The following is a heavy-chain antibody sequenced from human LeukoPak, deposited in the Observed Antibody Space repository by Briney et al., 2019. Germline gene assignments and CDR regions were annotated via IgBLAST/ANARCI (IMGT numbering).Heavy chain of an antibody. CDR2: ISGSGGST. D-gene: IGHD6-13*01. CDR3: ARDGGGAAAGIVDY. Sequence: PGGSLRLSCAASGFTFSSYVMSWVRQAPGKGLEWVSGISGSGGSTYYADSVKGRFTISRDNSNNTLYLQMNSLSVEDTAVYYCARDGGGAAAGIVDYWGQGTLVTVSS. J-gene: IGHJ4*02. V-gene: IGHV3-23*01. CDR1: GFTFSSYV.